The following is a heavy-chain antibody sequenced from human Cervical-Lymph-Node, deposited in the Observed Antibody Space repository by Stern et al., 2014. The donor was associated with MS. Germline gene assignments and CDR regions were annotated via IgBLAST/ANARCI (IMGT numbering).Heavy chain of an antibody. Sequence: QVQLQQWGTGLLRPSETLSLTCAVSGGSFSGYYWTWIRQPPGKGLEWIGEINHSGSSSYNPSLKSRITISVDMSKRQFSLKWSTVTAADTAVYYCARGGIFDPWGQGTLVTVSS. CDR3: ARGGIFDP. CDR2: INHSGSS. D-gene: IGHD2-15*01. CDR1: GGSFSGYY. V-gene: IGHV4-34*01. J-gene: IGHJ5*02.